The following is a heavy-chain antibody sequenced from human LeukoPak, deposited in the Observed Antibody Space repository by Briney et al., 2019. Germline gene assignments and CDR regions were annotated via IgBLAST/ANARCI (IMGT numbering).Heavy chain of an antibody. J-gene: IGHJ4*02. CDR1: GFTFSTYW. Sequence: GGSLRLSCAASGFTFSTYWMHWVRQVPGKGLVWVSRISSDGTNANYADSVKGRFTISRDNAKNTLYLQMNSLRAEDTAVYYCVLLSLTPGWGQGTLVSVSS. CDR2: ISSDGTNA. V-gene: IGHV3-74*01. CDR3: VLLSLTPG. D-gene: IGHD3-10*01.